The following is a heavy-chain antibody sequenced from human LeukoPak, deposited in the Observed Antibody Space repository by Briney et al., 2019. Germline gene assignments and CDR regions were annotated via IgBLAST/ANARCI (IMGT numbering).Heavy chain of an antibody. CDR2: INHSGST. CDR3: ARGWFGELLKLDY. CDR1: GGSFSGYY. D-gene: IGHD3-10*01. Sequence: SETLSLTCAVYGGSFSGYYWSWIRQPPGKGLEWIGEINHSGSTNYNPCLKSRVTISVDTSKNQFSLKLSSVTAADTAVYYCARGWFGELLKLDYWGQGTLVTVSS. J-gene: IGHJ4*02. V-gene: IGHV4-34*01.